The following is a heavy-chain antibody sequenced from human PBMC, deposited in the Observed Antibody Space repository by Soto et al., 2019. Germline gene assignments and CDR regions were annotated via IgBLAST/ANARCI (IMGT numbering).Heavy chain of an antibody. CDR1: GYTFTSYY. CDR3: AIAKGRYCSGGSCYPRGNAFDI. J-gene: IGHJ3*02. V-gene: IGHV1-46*01. Sequence: QVQLVQSGAEVKKPGASVKVSCKASGYTFTSYYMHWVRQAPGQGLEWMGIINPSGGSTSYAQKFKGRVTMTRDTSTSTVYMELSSLRSEDTAVYYCAIAKGRYCSGGSCYPRGNAFDIWGQGTMVTVSS. D-gene: IGHD2-15*01. CDR2: INPSGGST.